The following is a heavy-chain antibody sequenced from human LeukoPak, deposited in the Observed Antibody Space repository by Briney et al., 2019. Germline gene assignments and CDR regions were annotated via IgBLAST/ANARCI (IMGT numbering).Heavy chain of an antibody. V-gene: IGHV4-59*11. CDR3: AGITIFNYMDV. D-gene: IGHD3-9*01. Sequence: SETLSLTCTVSGGSISSHYWSWIRQPPGKGLEWIGYIYYSGSTNYNPSLKSRVTISVDTSKNQSSLKLSSVTAADTAVYYCAGITIFNYMDVWGKGTTVTVSS. CDR2: IYYSGST. J-gene: IGHJ6*03. CDR1: GGSISSHY.